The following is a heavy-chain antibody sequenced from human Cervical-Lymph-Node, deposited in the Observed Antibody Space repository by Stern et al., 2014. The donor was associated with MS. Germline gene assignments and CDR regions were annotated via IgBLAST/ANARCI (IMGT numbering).Heavy chain of an antibody. D-gene: IGHD5/OR15-5a*01. J-gene: IGHJ4*02. CDR1: GFTFTNYY. V-gene: IGHV1-46*01. CDR3: ALSAFDF. Sequence: QVQLVESGAEVKKPGASVKVSCKASGFTFTNYYVHWVRQAPGQGLEWMGIINRSDDDTGYAQRFQGRLTMTRDTSSSTVYMELTSLRYDDTAVYYCALSAFDFWGQGTLVTVSS. CDR2: INRSDDDT.